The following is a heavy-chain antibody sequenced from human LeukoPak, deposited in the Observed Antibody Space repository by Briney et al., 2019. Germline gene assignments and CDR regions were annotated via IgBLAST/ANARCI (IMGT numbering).Heavy chain of an antibody. CDR2: INPNSGGT. D-gene: IGHD2-2*02. V-gene: IGHV1-2*06. CDR3: ARVAPAAIFSFDP. J-gene: IGHJ5*02. Sequence: ASVKLSCKASGCNFTAYYMHWVRQAPGQGLEWMGRINPNSGGTNYAQKFQGRVTMTRDTSITTAYMELNRLRSDDTAVYYCARVAPAAIFSFDPWGQGTLVTVSS. CDR1: GCNFTAYY.